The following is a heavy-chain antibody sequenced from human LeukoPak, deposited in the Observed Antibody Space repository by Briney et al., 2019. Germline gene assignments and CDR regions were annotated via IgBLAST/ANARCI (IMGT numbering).Heavy chain of an antibody. V-gene: IGHV3-23*01. CDR3: AKSVGTDDFWRGVLDY. Sequence: GGSLRLSCAASGFIFSNYAMSWFRQAPGKGLEWVSGISGSGVDTYYTDSVKGRFTISRGNSKNTLYVQMISLTDDDTGIYYCAKSVGTDDFWRGVLDYGGQGTLVTASS. D-gene: IGHD3-3*01. CDR1: GFIFSNYA. J-gene: IGHJ4*02. CDR2: ISGSGVDT.